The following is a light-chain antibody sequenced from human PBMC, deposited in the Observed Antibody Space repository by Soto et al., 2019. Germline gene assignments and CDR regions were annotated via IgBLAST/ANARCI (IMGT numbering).Light chain of an antibody. CDR3: GTWGIRLNINWV. V-gene: IGLV1-51*02. CDR1: SSNIGNNY. J-gene: IGLJ3*02. CDR2: ENN. Sequence: QSVLTQPPSVSAAPGQKVTISCSGSSSNIGNNYVSWYQHLPGTAPRLLIFENNKRPSGIPDRFSGSKSGTSATLAITGLQTGDEADYYCGTWGIRLNINWVLGGGTKVTVL.